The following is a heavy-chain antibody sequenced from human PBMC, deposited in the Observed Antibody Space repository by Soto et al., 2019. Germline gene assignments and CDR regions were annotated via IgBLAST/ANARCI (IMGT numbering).Heavy chain of an antibody. CDR1: GFTFSSYA. J-gene: IGHJ6*02. CDR2: ISGSGGST. V-gene: IGHV3-23*01. CDR3: AKGLRVDYYGMDV. D-gene: IGHD4-17*01. Sequence: GGSLRLSCAASGFTFSSYAMSWVRQAPGKGLEWVSAISGSGGSTYYADSVKGRFTISRDNSKNTLYLQMNSLRAEDMAVYYCAKGLRVDYYGMDVWGQGTTVTVSS.